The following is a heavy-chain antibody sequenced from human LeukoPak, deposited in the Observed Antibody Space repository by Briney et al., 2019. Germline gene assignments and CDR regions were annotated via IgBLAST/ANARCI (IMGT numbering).Heavy chain of an antibody. D-gene: IGHD1-26*01. CDR2: IKQDGSDK. J-gene: IGHJ5*01. Sequence: PGGSLRLSCEVSGFTFSSYWMNWVRQAPGKGLEWVANIKQDGSDKYYVDSAKGRFTISRDNAKNSLYLQMNSLRAEDTAVYYCARGLGAPDSWGHGTLVTVSS. CDR3: ARGLGAPDS. V-gene: IGHV3-7*01. CDR1: GFTFSSYW.